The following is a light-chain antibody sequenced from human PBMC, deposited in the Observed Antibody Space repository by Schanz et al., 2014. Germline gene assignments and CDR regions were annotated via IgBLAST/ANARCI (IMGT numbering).Light chain of an antibody. J-gene: IGLJ3*02. CDR3: CAYAGSNIPV. CDR1: SSDVGSYNL. Sequence: QSVLTQPTSVSGSPGQSITISCTGTSSDVGSYNLVSWYQQHPGKAPKLIIYEATKRPSGVSNRFSASKSGNTASLTISGLQAEDEADYYCCAYAGSNIPVFGGGTKLTVL. CDR2: EAT. V-gene: IGLV2-23*01.